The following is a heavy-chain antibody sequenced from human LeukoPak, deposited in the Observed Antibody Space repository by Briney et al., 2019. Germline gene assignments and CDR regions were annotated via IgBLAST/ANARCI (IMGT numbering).Heavy chain of an antibody. CDR3: ARALSDDSSPDAFDI. J-gene: IGHJ3*02. V-gene: IGHV1-69*06. D-gene: IGHD3-22*01. Sequence: SVKVSCKASGYTFTSYVISWVRQAPGQGLEWMGGIIPIFGTANYAQKFQGRVTITADKSTSTAYMELSSLRSEDTAVYYCARALSDDSSPDAFDIWGQGTMVTVSS. CDR2: IIPIFGTA. CDR1: GYTFTSYV.